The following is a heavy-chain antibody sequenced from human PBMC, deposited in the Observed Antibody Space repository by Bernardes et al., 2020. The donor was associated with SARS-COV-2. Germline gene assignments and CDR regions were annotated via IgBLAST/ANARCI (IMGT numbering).Heavy chain of an antibody. CDR1: GFTFSSYV. CDR2: ISYDGSNK. D-gene: IGHD2-2*01. J-gene: IGHJ6*03. CDR3: ARGLPADYYYYYMDV. V-gene: IGHV3-30*04. Sequence: GGSLRLSCAASGFTFSSYVMHWVRQAPGKGLEWVAVISYDGSNKYYADSVKGRFTISRDNSKNTLYLQMNSLRAEDTAVYYCARGLPADYYYYYMDVWGKGTTVTVSS.